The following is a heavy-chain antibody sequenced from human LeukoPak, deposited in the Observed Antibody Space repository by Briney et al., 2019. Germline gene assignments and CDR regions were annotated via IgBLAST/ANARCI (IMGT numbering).Heavy chain of an antibody. Sequence: SETLSLTCTVSGGSMRSYYWNWIRQPPGKGLEWVGYIYYSGSTNYNPSLKSRVTISVDTSKNQFSLKLSSVTAADTAVYYCARVAYDFWSGYYPSYNWFDPWGQGTLVTVSS. D-gene: IGHD3-3*01. J-gene: IGHJ5*02. CDR2: IYYSGST. CDR1: GGSMRSYY. CDR3: ARVAYDFWSGYYPSYNWFDP. V-gene: IGHV4-59*01.